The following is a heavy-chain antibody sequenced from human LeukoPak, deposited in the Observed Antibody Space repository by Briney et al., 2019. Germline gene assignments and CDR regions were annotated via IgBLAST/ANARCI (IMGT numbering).Heavy chain of an antibody. CDR2: ISYDGSNK. D-gene: IGHD3-22*01. CDR3: ARDPYYYDSSGYSDY. J-gene: IGHJ4*02. V-gene: IGHV3-30*03. CDR1: GFTFSSYS. Sequence: GGSLRLSCAASGFTFSSYSMNWVRQAPGKGLEWVAVISYDGSNKYYADSVKGRFTISRDNSKNTLYLQMNSLRAEDTAVYYCARDPYYYDSSGYSDYWGQGTLVTVSS.